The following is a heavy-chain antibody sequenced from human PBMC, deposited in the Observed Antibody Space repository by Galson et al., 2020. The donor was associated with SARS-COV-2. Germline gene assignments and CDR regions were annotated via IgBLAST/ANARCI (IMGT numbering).Heavy chain of an antibody. CDR1: GGSISSRSYY. CDR3: ARDGIASVLGYYGMDV. J-gene: IGHJ6*02. CDR2: MYYSGST. Sequence: SETLSLTCTVSGGSISSRSYYWGWIRQPPGKGLEWIGTMYYSGSTYYNPSLKSRVTISVDTSKKQFSLKMSSVTAADTAVYYCARDGIASVLGYYGMDVWGQGTTVTVSS. V-gene: IGHV4-39*07. D-gene: IGHD3-3*02.